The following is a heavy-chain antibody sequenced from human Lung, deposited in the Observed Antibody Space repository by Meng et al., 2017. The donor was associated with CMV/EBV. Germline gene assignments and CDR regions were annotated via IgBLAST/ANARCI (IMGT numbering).Heavy chain of an antibody. CDR2: INPNSGGT. Sequence: SVXVSXXASGYTFTGYYMHWVRQAPGQGLEWMGWINPNSGGTNYAQKFQGRVTMTRDTSISTAYMELSRLRSDDTAVYYCARVDCSSTSCYLLYGWFDPWGKGTXVTVSS. CDR3: ARVDCSSTSCYLLYGWFDP. V-gene: IGHV1-2*02. J-gene: IGHJ5*01. CDR1: GYTFTGYY. D-gene: IGHD2-2*01.